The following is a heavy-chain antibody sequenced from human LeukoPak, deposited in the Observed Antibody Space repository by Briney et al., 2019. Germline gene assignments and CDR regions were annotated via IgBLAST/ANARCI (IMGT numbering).Heavy chain of an antibody. CDR1: GFTFSSYW. J-gene: IGHJ4*02. V-gene: IGHV3-7*01. CDR2: IKQDGSEK. CDR3: ARNAGYGSGSLNDY. D-gene: IGHD3-10*01. Sequence: GGSLRLSCAASGFTFSSYWMSWVRQAPGKGLEWVANIKQDGSEKYYVDSVKGRFTISRDNAKNSLYLQMNSLRAEDTAVYYCARNAGYGSGSLNDYWVQGTLVTVSS.